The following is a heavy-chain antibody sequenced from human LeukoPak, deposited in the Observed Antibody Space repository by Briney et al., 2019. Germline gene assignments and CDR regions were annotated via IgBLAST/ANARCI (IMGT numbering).Heavy chain of an antibody. V-gene: IGHV3-21*01. CDR1: GFTFSSYW. J-gene: IGHJ4*02. Sequence: AGGSLRLSCAASGFTFSSYWMHWVRQAPGKGLEWVSSISSSSSYIYYADSVKGRFTISRDNAKNSLYLQMNSLRAEDTAVYYCVRSLLGSEDYWGQGTLVTVSS. CDR2: ISSSSSYI. CDR3: VRSLLGSEDY.